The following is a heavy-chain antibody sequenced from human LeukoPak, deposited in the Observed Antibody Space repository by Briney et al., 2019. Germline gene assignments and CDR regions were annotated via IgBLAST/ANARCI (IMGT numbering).Heavy chain of an antibody. CDR2: IVVCSGNT. J-gene: IGHJ6*03. CDR3: AADWVAAAGALRYYYYMDV. Sequence: PVKVSCKASGFTFTSSVMHWVRQARGQRLAWIGLIVVCSGNTNYAQKFQERVTITRDMSTSTAYMELSSLRSEDTAVYYCAADWVAAAGALRYYYYMDVWGKGTTVTVSS. V-gene: IGHV1-58*02. CDR1: GFTFTSSV. D-gene: IGHD6-13*01.